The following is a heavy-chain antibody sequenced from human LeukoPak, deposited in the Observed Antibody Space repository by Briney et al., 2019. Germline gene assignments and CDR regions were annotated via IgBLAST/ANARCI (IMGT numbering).Heavy chain of an antibody. CDR2: IYYSGST. CDR1: GGSISSYY. Sequence: SETPSLTCTVSGGSISSYYWSWIRQPPGKGLEWIGYIYYSGSTNYNPSLKSRVTISVDTSKNQFSLKLSSVTAADTAVYYCARLVRYYYDSSGHYYFDYWGQGTLVTVSS. J-gene: IGHJ4*02. D-gene: IGHD3-22*01. CDR3: ARLVRYYYDSSGHYYFDY. V-gene: IGHV4-59*08.